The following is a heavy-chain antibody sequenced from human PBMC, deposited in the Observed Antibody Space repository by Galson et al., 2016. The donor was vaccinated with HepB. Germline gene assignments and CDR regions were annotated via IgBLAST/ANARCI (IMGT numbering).Heavy chain of an antibody. CDR2: TYYRSKWYN. J-gene: IGHJ6*03. V-gene: IGHV6-1*01. CDR3: ARDETRYNSSLNYYYYYYMDV. D-gene: IGHD6-13*01. Sequence: CAISGDSVSSESDVWNWIRQSPSRGLEWLGRTYYRSKWYNDYAESVKSRITINPDTSKNQFSLQLNSVTPEDTAVYYCARDETRYNSSLNYYYYYYMDVWGKGTTVTVSS. CDR1: GDSVSSESDV.